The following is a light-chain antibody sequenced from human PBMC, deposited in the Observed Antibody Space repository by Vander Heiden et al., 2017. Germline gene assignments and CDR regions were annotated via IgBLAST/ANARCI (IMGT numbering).Light chain of an antibody. V-gene: IGLV2-23*02. CDR2: EVS. CDR1: SSDVGSYNL. Sequence: QSALTQPASVSGSPGPSITLSCPGTSSDVGSYNLVSWYQQHPGKAPKLMIYEVSKRPSGVSNRFSGSKSGNTASLTISGLQADDEADYYCCSYAGSSSVIFGGGTKVTVL. J-gene: IGLJ2*01. CDR3: CSYAGSSSVI.